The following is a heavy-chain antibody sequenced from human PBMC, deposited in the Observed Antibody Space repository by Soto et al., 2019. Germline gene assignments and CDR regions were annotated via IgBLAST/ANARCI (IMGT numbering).Heavy chain of an antibody. CDR1: GYTFTSYY. V-gene: IGHV1-46*01. J-gene: IGHJ5*02. CDR3: ARARYCSGGSCQDWFDP. D-gene: IGHD2-15*01. CDR2: INPSGGST. Sequence: QVQLVQSGAEVKKPGASVKVSCKASGYTFTSYYMHWVRQAPGQGLEWMGIINPSGGSTSYAQKFQGRVTMTRDTSTSTVYMELSSLRSEDTAVYYCARARYCSGGSCQDWFDPWGQGTLVTVSS.